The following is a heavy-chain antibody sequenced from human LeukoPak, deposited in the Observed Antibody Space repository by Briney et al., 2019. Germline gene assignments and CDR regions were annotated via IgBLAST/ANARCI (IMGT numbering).Heavy chain of an antibody. CDR2: LNEDGRKR. V-gene: IGHV3-7*01. D-gene: IGHD5-24*01. CDR1: GFLFSSYW. Sequence: PGGSQRLSCAPAGFLFSSYWIRSARLAPGGGLVWVANLNEDGRKRYYGASVKRRFHISRDNAKNSLYLQMDSLTVEDTATYYCARDGRDGFIEYWGEGPLDSVS. CDR3: ARDGRDGFIEY. J-gene: IGHJ4*02.